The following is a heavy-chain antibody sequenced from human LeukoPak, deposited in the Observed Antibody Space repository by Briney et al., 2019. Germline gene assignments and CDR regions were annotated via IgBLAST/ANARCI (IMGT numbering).Heavy chain of an antibody. CDR2: INHSGST. D-gene: IGHD6-19*01. CDR1: GGSFSGYY. Sequence: SETLSLTCAVYGGSFSGYYWSWIRQPPGKGLEWIGEINHSGSTNYNPSLKSRVTISVDTSKSQFSLKLSSVTAADTAVYYCARVRGARWGWTIAVAPYRFDPWGQGTLVTVSS. CDR3: ARVRGARWGWTIAVAPYRFDP. V-gene: IGHV4-34*01. J-gene: IGHJ5*02.